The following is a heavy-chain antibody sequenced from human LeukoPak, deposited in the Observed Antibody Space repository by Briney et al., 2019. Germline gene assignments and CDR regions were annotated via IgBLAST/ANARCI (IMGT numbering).Heavy chain of an antibody. D-gene: IGHD2-15*01. V-gene: IGHV2-70*11. CDR1: GFSLSTSGMC. J-gene: IGHJ4*02. CDR2: IDWDDDK. Sequence: SGPTLVNPTQTLTLTCTFSGFSLSTSGMCVSWIRQPPGKALEWLARIDWDDDKYYSTSLKTRLTISKDTSKNQVVLTMTNMDPVDTATYYCAVGVRGSCVLSHWGQGTLVTVSS. CDR3: AVGVRGSCVLSH.